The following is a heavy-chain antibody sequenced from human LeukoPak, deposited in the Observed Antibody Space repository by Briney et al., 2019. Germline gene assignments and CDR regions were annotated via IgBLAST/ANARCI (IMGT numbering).Heavy chain of an antibody. CDR3: GDDGAAAGNY. V-gene: IGHV3-72*01. CDR2: VTNKVDSYTT. J-gene: IGHJ4*02. Sequence: GGSLRLSYAPSGFTVGDHYMDWVRQAPGKGLEWVGRVTNKVDSYTTHYAASVKGRFTVSRDDSKNSLYLQMNSLKSEDTAVYYCGDDGAAAGNYWGQGTLVTVSS. D-gene: IGHD6-25*01. CDR1: GFTVGDHY.